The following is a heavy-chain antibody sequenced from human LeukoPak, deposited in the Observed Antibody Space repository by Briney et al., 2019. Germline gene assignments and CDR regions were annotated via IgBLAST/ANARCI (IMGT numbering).Heavy chain of an antibody. Sequence: ASVKVSCKASGYTFTSYGISWVRQAPGQGLEWMGWISAYNGNTTYAQKLQGRVTMTTDTSTSTAYMEPRSLRSDDTAVYYCARWVQLLGYGGPGNYYYYMDVWGKGTTVTVSS. CDR1: GYTFTSYG. D-gene: IGHD4-23*01. J-gene: IGHJ6*03. V-gene: IGHV1-18*01. CDR2: ISAYNGNT. CDR3: ARWVQLLGYGGPGNYYYYMDV.